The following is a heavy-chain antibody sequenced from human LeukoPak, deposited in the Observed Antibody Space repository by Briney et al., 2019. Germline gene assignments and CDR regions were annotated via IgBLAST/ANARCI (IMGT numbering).Heavy chain of an antibody. CDR1: GYTFTRYY. CDR3: ARKFLGSRGYYFDY. CDR2: ISPSGGST. V-gene: IGHV1-46*01. Sequence: ASVKVSCKAFGYTFTRYYMHWVRQAPGQGPEWMGVISPSGGSTTYAQKFQGRVTLTRDMSTSTDYLELSSLRSEDTAVYYCARKFLGSRGYYFDYWGQGTLVTVSS. D-gene: IGHD3-10*01. J-gene: IGHJ4*02.